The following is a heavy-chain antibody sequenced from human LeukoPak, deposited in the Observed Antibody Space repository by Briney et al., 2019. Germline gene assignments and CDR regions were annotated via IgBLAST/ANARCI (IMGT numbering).Heavy chain of an antibody. CDR2: IHHSGST. V-gene: IGHV4-34*01. CDR3: ARGRAKYYGSGSYRPPCFDY. J-gene: IGHJ4*02. CDR1: GGSFSGYY. D-gene: IGHD3-10*01. Sequence: SETLSLTCAVYGGSFSGYYWSWIRQPPGKGLEWMGEIHHSGSTNYNPSLKSRVTISVDTSKNQFSLKLSSVTAADTAVYYCARGRAKYYGSGSYRPPCFDYSGQGTLVTVSS.